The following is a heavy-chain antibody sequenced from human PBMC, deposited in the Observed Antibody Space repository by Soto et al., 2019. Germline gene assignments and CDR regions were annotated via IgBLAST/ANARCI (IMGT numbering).Heavy chain of an antibody. CDR2: ITSDTNTI. Sequence: EVQLVESGGGLVQPGGSLRLTCVASGFPXXXYSMNWVRQAPGKVLEWSSYITSDTNTIKYADSVKGRFTISRDNAKNLVYLQMNXXXXXXXXXXXXXXXXXXXFDYWGQGTVVTVSS. V-gene: IGHV3-48*01. CDR3: XXXXXXXFDY. J-gene: IGHJ4*02. CDR1: GFPXXXYS.